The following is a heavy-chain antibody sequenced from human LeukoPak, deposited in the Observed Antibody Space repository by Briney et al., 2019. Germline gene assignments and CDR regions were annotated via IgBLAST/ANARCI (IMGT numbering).Heavy chain of an antibody. Sequence: ASVKVSCKASGYTFTSYYMHWVRQAPGQGLEWMGLINPSGGSTSYAQKFQGRVTMTRDTSTSTVYMELSSLRSEDTAVYYCAREWIQLWTYYYYGMDVWGQGTTVTVSS. CDR3: AREWIQLWTYYYYGMDV. CDR1: GYTFTSYY. CDR2: INPSGGST. J-gene: IGHJ6*02. D-gene: IGHD5-18*01. V-gene: IGHV1-46*01.